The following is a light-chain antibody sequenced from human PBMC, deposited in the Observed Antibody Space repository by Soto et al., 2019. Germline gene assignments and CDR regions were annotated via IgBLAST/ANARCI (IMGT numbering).Light chain of an antibody. CDR3: QQSYTTPRT. V-gene: IGKV1-39*01. Sequence: DIQMTQFPSSLSASVGDRVTITCRASQTITTYLNWYQQKPGKAPNLLIYGASTLQSGVPSRFSGSGSGTDFTLTIHSLQPEDFASYYCQQSYTTPRTFGGWTQLEI. CDR2: GAS. CDR1: QTITTY. J-gene: IGKJ4*01.